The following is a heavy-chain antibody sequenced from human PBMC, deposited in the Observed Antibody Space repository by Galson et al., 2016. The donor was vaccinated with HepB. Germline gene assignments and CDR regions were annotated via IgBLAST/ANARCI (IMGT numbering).Heavy chain of an antibody. CDR1: GYTFTKYA. D-gene: IGHD5-18*01. CDR3: ARDLDTRHFDY. V-gene: IGHV1-3*01. CDR2: INGGNGIT. J-gene: IGHJ4*02. Sequence: SVKVSCKASGYTFTKYAIHWVRQAPGQRLEWMGWINGGNGITKYVQQFQGRVTFTRDTSASVVYMELSSLRSEDTAVYYCARDLDTRHFDYWGQGTLVTVSS.